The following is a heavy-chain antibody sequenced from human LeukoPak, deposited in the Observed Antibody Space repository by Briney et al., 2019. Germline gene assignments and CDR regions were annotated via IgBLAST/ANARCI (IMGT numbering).Heavy chain of an antibody. J-gene: IGHJ6*02. CDR1: GGSISSYY. CDR2: IYYSGST. Sequence: SETLSLTCTVSGGSISSYYWSWIRQPPGKGLEWIGYIYYSGSTNYNTSLKSRVTISVDTSKNQFSLKLNSVTAADTAVYYCARVDFLYFYFGMDVWGQGTTVTVSS. D-gene: IGHD3-3*01. V-gene: IGHV4-59*01. CDR3: ARVDFLYFYFGMDV.